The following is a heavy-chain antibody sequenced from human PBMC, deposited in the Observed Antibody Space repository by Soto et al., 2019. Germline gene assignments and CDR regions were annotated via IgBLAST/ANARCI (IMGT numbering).Heavy chain of an antibody. CDR3: ARYCSSTSCYGDHDAFDI. CDR2: IYYSGST. J-gene: IGHJ3*02. D-gene: IGHD2-2*01. CDR1: GGSISSGGYY. Sequence: QVQLQESGPGLVKPSQTLSLTCTVSGGSISSGGYYWSWIRQHPGKGLEWIGYIYYSGSTYYNPSLKGRVTISVDTSKNQFSLKLSSVTAADTAVYYCARYCSSTSCYGDHDAFDIWGQGTMVTVSS. V-gene: IGHV4-31*03.